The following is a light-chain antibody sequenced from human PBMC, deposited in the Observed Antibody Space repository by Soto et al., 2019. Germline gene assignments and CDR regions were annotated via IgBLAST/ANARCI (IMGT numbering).Light chain of an antibody. J-gene: IGKJ2*01. CDR1: QSVLYSGNNKNY. Sequence: DIVMTQSPESLAVSLGERATINCKSSQSVLYSGNNKNYLNWYQQKPGLPPKLLISWASTRESGVPDRFSGSGSRTEFTLTISSLQAEDVALYYCQQYYSSPYTFGQGTKLEI. CDR2: WAS. V-gene: IGKV4-1*01. CDR3: QQYYSSPYT.